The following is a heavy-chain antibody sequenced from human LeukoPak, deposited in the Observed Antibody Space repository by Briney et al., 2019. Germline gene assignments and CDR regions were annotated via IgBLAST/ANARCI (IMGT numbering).Heavy chain of an antibody. CDR3: AKTRYSGYYDTYYFDY. CDR2: ISYEGSNK. D-gene: IGHD5-12*01. Sequence: TCMASGYTFTGYYMHWVRQAPGRGLEWVAVISYEGSNKYYADSVKDRFTISRDNSKNTLYLQMNSLTAEDTAVYYCAKTRYSGYYDTYYFDYWGQGTLVTVSS. V-gene: IGHV3-30*18. CDR1: GYTFTGYY. J-gene: IGHJ4*02.